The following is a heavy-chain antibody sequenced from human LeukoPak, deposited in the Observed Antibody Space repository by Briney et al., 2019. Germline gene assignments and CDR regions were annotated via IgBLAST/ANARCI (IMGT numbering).Heavy chain of an antibody. Sequence: GGSLRLSCAASGFTFSSYWMNWVRQAPGKGLVWVSRIASDGSSTSYADSVKGRFSISRDNAKNTLYLQMNSLRVEDTAVYYCARGRPHGNDYWGQGTLVTVSS. CDR3: ARGRPHGNDY. CDR1: GFTFSSYW. V-gene: IGHV3-74*01. J-gene: IGHJ4*02. D-gene: IGHD4-23*01. CDR2: IASDGSST.